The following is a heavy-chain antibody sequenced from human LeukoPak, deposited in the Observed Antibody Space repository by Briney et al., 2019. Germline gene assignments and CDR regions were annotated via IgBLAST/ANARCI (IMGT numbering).Heavy chain of an antibody. Sequence: PGGSLRLSCAASGFTVSSNYMSWVRQAPGKGLEWVSAISGSGGSTYYADSVKGRFTISRDNAKMSLYLQMNSLRAEDTAVYYCAKDRARKAAAGDFDYWGQGTLVTVSS. CDR1: GFTVSSNY. D-gene: IGHD6-13*01. V-gene: IGHV3-23*01. CDR2: ISGSGGST. J-gene: IGHJ4*02. CDR3: AKDRARKAAAGDFDY.